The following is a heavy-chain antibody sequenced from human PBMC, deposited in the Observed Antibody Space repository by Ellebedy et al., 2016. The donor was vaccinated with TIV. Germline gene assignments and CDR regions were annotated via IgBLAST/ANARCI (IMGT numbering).Heavy chain of an antibody. J-gene: IGHJ3*02. CDR1: GITLSSND. CDR2: IGIAGDT. D-gene: IGHD6-25*01. V-gene: IGHV3-13*01. Sequence: GGSLRLSXAASGITLSSNDMHWVRQSIGKGPEWVSAIGIAGDTYYADSVKGRFTISRENAKNSLYLQMNSLRAGDTAVYFCARERRAVGGFDAFDIWGQGTMVTVSS. CDR3: ARERRAVGGFDAFDI.